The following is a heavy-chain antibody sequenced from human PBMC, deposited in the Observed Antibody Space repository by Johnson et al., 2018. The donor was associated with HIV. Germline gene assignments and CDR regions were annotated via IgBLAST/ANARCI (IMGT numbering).Heavy chain of an antibody. J-gene: IGHJ3*02. V-gene: IGHV3-66*03. CDR2: IYSGGST. CDR3: ARDQGYYYPADRRDAFDI. D-gene: IGHD3-22*01. Sequence: VQLVESGGGLIQPGGSLRLSCAASGFTVSSNYMSWVRQAPWKGLEWVSFIYSGGSTYYADSVKGRFTISRDNSKNTLYLQMYSLRAEDTAVYYCARDQGYYYPADRRDAFDIWGQGTMVTVSS. CDR1: GFTVSSNY.